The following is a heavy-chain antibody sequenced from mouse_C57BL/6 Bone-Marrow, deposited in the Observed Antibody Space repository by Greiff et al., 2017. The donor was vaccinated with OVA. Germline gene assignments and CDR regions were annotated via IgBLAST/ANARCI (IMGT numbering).Heavy chain of an antibody. V-gene: IGHV1-81*01. Sequence: VQLQQSGAELARPGASVKLSCKASGYTFTSYGISWVKQRTGQGLEWIGEIYPRSGNTYYNEKFKGKATLTADKSSSTAYMELRSLTSEDSAVYFCARSGSSGYYYAMDYWGQGTSVTVSS. CDR3: ARSGSSGYYYAMDY. CDR1: GYTFTSYG. J-gene: IGHJ4*01. CDR2: IYPRSGNT. D-gene: IGHD3-2*02.